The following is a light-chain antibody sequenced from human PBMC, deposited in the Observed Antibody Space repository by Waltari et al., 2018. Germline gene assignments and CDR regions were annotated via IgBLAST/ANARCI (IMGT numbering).Light chain of an antibody. CDR1: PTVIRNH. J-gene: IGKJ3*01. Sequence: EIVLTQSPGTLSLSPGERTTLSCRASPTVIRNHLAWYQQKPGQAPRLLIYAASSRPPGIPDRCSGSGSGTEFTLTISRLEPEDFAVYYCQQYVSSPPGVTFGPGAKVDIK. V-gene: IGKV3-20*01. CDR2: AAS. CDR3: QQYVSSPPGVT.